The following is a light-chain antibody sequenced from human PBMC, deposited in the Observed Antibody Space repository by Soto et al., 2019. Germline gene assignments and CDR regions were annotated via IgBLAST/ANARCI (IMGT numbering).Light chain of an antibody. CDR3: YHYDSSPWT. V-gene: IGKV3-20*01. CDR1: QSVSGNY. Sequence: FLMTQYPATLSLSPGESATLSCMASQSVSGNYLAWYQQKPGQSPRLVIYDASSRATGIPDRFSGSGSGTDFTLTISRLEPEDFAVYFCYHYDSSPWTVGQGTKVAIK. J-gene: IGKJ1*01. CDR2: DAS.